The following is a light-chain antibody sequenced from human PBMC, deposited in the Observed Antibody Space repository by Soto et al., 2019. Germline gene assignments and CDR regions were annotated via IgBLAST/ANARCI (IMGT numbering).Light chain of an antibody. Sequence: DIQMTQSPSTLSASVGDRVTITCRASQSISSWLAWYQQKPGKAPKLLIYKASSLESGVPSRFRGSGSGTEFTLTISSLQPDDFATYYCQQYNSYSSFGQGTKAEIK. V-gene: IGKV1-5*03. CDR3: QQYNSYSS. CDR1: QSISSW. J-gene: IGKJ1*01. CDR2: KAS.